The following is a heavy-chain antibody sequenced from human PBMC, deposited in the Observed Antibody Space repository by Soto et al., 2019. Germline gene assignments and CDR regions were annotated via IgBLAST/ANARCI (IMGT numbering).Heavy chain of an antibody. CDR1: GGSFSGYY. CDR3: ARGRPISIAADYYYYVMAV. J-gene: IGHJ6*02. CDR2: INHSGST. Sequence: PSETLSVTCAVYGGSFSGYYWSWIRQPPGKGLEWIGEINHSGSTNYNPSLKSRVTISVDTSKNQFSLKLSSVTAADTAVYYCARGRPISIAADYYYYVMAVRAQRDTVPVSS. D-gene: IGHD3-3*02. V-gene: IGHV4-34*01.